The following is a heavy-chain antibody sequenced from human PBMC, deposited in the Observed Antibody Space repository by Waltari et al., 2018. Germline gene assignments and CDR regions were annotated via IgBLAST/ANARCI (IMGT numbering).Heavy chain of an antibody. J-gene: IGHJ4*02. CDR1: GFTFSSYA. CDR3: ARGADYGDLYFDY. V-gene: IGHV3-30-3*01. Sequence: QVQLVESGGGVVQPGRSLRLSCAASGFTFSSYAMHWVRQAPGKGLEWVAVISYDGSNKYYADSVKGRFTISRDNSKNTLYLQMNSLRAEDTAVYYCARGADYGDLYFDYWGQGTLVTVSS. CDR2: ISYDGSNK. D-gene: IGHD4-17*01.